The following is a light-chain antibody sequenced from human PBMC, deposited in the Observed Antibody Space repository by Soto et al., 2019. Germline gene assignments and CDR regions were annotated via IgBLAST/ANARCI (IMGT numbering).Light chain of an antibody. Sequence: EIVMTQSPATLSVSPGERATLSCRASQSVSSNLAWYQQKPGQAPRLLIYGASTRATGIPARFSGSGSGTEFTLTISSLQYGDFAVYYCQQYNNWPLTFGQGTRLEIK. V-gene: IGKV3-15*01. J-gene: IGKJ5*01. CDR1: QSVSSN. CDR3: QQYNNWPLT. CDR2: GAS.